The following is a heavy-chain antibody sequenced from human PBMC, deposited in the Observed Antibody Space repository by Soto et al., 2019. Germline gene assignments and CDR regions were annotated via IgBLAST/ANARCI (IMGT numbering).Heavy chain of an antibody. CDR3: ARHSTWWVLWFGELLYPFDY. J-gene: IGHJ4*02. D-gene: IGHD3-10*01. CDR1: GGSISSSSYY. CDR2: IYYSGST. Sequence: SETLSLTCTVSGGSISSSSYYWGWIRQPPGKGLEWIGSIYYSGSTYYNPSLKSRVTISVDTSKNQFSLKLSSVTAADTAVYYCARHSTWWVLWFGELLYPFDYWGQGTLVTVSS. V-gene: IGHV4-39*01.